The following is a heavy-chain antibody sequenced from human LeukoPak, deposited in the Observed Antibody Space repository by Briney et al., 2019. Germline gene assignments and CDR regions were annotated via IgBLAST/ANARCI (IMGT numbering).Heavy chain of an antibody. CDR3: ARGDYYDSSGYLGKY. D-gene: IGHD3-22*01. CDR2: IWYDGSNK. J-gene: IGHJ4*02. CDR1: GFTFSSYG. Sequence: PGRPLRLSCAASGFTFSSYGMHWVRQAPGKGLEWVAVIWYDGSNKYYADSVKGRFTISRDNSKNTLYLQMNSLRAEDTAVYYCARGDYYDSSGYLGKYWGQGTLVTVSS. V-gene: IGHV3-33*01.